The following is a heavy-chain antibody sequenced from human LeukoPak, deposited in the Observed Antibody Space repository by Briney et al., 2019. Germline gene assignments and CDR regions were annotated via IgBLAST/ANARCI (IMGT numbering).Heavy chain of an antibody. CDR1: GFTFSSYE. CDR2: ISSSGSTI. Sequence: GGSLRLSCAASGFTFSSYEMNWVRQAPGKGLEWVSYISSSGSTIYYADSVKGRFTISRDNAKNSLYLQMNSLRAEDTAVYYCARDFWSGYRLAGNDAFDIWGQGTMVTVSS. J-gene: IGHJ3*02. V-gene: IGHV3-48*03. D-gene: IGHD3-3*01. CDR3: ARDFWSGYRLAGNDAFDI.